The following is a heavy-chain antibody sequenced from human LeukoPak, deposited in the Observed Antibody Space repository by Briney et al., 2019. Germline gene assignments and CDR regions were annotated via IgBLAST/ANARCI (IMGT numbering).Heavy chain of an antibody. CDR3: AAGPVWAAAGTNFDY. V-gene: IGHV4-39*01. Sequence: SETLSLTCTVSGGSISSSSYYWGWIRQPPGKGLEWIGSIYYSGSTYYNPSLKSRVTISVDTSKNQFSLKLSSVTAADTAVYYCAAGPVWAAAGTNFDYWGQGTLVTVSS. D-gene: IGHD6-13*01. CDR1: GGSISSSSYY. CDR2: IYYSGST. J-gene: IGHJ4*02.